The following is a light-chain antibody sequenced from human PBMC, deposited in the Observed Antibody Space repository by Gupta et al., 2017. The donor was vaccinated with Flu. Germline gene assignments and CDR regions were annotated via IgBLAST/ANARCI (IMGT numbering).Light chain of an antibody. V-gene: IGKV3-11*01. CDR3: QQRSEWPLT. CDR1: QNVGRQ. J-gene: IGKJ4*01. CDR2: DAS. Sequence: EIVLTQSPATLSLSSGESATPSCRASQNVGRQLAWYQQKPGRAPRLLISDASNRATDIPARFSGSGSGTEFTLTISSLEAEDFAVYVCQQRSEWPLTFGGGTKVEI.